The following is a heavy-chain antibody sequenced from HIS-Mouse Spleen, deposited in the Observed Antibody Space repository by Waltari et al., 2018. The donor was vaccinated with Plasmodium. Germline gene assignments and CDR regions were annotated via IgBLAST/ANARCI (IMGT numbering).Heavy chain of an antibody. J-gene: IGHJ1*01. V-gene: IGHV1-2*02. CDR2: INPNSGGT. CDR3: ARVLGYKAAAGTFVEYFQL. CDR1: GYTFTGYY. Sequence: QVQLVQSGAEVKKPGASVKVSCKASGYTFTGYYMHWVRQAPGQGLGWMGWINPNSGGTNYAQKFQGRVTMTRDTSISTAYMELSRLRSDDTAVYYCARVLGYKAAAGTFVEYFQLWGQGTLVTVSS. D-gene: IGHD6-13*01.